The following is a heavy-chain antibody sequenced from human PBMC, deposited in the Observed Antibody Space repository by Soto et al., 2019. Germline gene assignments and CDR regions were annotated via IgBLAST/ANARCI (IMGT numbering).Heavy chain of an antibody. CDR2: ISAYNGNT. CDR3: ARDSPLYCSGGSCYSGY. V-gene: IGHV1-18*01. Sequence: GASVKVSCKASGYTFTSYGISWVRQAPGQGLEWMGWISAYNGNTNYAQKLQGRVTMTTDTSTSTAYMELRSLRSDDTAVYYCARDSPLYCSGGSCYSGYWGQGTLVTVSS. D-gene: IGHD2-15*01. J-gene: IGHJ4*02. CDR1: GYTFTSYG.